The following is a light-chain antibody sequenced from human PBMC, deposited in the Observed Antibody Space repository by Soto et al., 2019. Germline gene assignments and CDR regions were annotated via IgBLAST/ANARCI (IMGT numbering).Light chain of an antibody. CDR3: QQLNSYPLT. CDR2: AAS. CDR1: QDIRSF. J-gene: IGKJ4*01. Sequence: DIHLTQSPSFLSTSVGDRVTITCRASQDIRSFLAWYQQKPGKAPKLLIYAASALQTGVPSRFSGSGSGTEFTLTISSLQPEDFATYYCQQLNSYPLTLGGGTKVDIK. V-gene: IGKV1-9*01.